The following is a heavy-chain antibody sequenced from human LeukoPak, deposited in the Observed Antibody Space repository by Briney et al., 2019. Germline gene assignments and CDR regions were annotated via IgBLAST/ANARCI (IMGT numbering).Heavy chain of an antibody. J-gene: IGHJ6*02. CDR1: GYTFTGYY. Sequence: ASVKVSCKASGYTFTGYYMHWVRRAPGQGLEWMGWINPNSGGTNYAQKLQGRVTMTTDTSTSTAYMELRSLRSDDTAVYYCARDPGCSGGSCYLITYYYYYGMDVWGQGTTVTVSS. D-gene: IGHD2-15*01. V-gene: IGHV1-2*02. CDR3: ARDPGCSGGSCYLITYYYYYGMDV. CDR2: INPNSGGT.